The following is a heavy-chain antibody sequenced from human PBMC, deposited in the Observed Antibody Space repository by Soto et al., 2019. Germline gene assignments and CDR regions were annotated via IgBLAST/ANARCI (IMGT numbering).Heavy chain of an antibody. CDR1: GGSISSGGYS. CDR3: PTTALGYYSDSSGPYVGYFDY. V-gene: IGHV4-30-2*01. CDR2: IYHSGST. D-gene: IGHD3-22*01. J-gene: IGHJ4*02. Sequence: PSETLSLTCAVSGGSISSGGYSWSWIRQPPGKGLEWIGYIYHSGSTYYNPSLKSRVTISVDRSKNQFSLKLSSVTAAHTSVYYCPTTALGYYSDSSGPYVGYFDYWRQGTLITVSS.